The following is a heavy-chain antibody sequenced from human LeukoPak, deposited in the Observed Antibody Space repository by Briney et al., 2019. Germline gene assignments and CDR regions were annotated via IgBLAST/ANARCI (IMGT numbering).Heavy chain of an antibody. V-gene: IGHV1-69*13. D-gene: IGHD1-26*01. CDR2: IIPIFGTA. CDR1: GGTFSSYA. J-gene: IGHJ5*02. Sequence: ASVKVSCKASGGTFSSYAISWVRQAPGQGLEWMGGIIPIFGTANYAQKFQGRVTITADESTSTAYMELSSLRSEGTAVYYCARDFTELGIDPWGQGTLVTVSS. CDR3: ARDFTELGIDP.